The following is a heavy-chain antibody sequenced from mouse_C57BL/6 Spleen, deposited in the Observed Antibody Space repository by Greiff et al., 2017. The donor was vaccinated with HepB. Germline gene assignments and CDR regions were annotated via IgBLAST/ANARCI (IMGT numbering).Heavy chain of an antibody. CDR1: GYTFTSYW. CDR2: IYPSDSET. V-gene: IGHV1-61*01. D-gene: IGHD2-5*01. Sequence: QVQLQQPGAELVRPGSSVKLSCKASGYTFTSYWMDWVKQRPGQGLEWIGNIYPSDSETHYNQKFKDKATLTVDKSSSTAYMQLSSLTSEDSAVYYCARGSYYSNYVVDYWGQGTTLTVSS. J-gene: IGHJ2*01. CDR3: ARGSYYSNYVVDY.